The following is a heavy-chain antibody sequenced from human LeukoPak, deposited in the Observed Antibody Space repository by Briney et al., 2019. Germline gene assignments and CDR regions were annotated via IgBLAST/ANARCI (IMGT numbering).Heavy chain of an antibody. CDR3: ARWHPSWDFPY. J-gene: IGHJ4*02. V-gene: IGHV5-51*03. Sequence: GESLKISCKGSGYTFASYWIGWVRQMPGKGLEWMGIIYPRDSDTRYSPSFQGQVTISADKSISTAYLQWSSLRASDTAMYYCARWHPSWDFPYWRQGTLVTVSS. D-gene: IGHD3-3*01. CDR1: GYTFASYW. CDR2: IYPRDSDT.